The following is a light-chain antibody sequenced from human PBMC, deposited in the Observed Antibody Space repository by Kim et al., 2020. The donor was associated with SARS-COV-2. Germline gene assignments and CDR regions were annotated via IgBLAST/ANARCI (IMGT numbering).Light chain of an antibody. J-gene: IGKJ4*01. CDR2: AVS. Sequence: TLSASVGETVTITCRASQSITSGLAWYRQKPGKAPKLLIYAVSSLDSGVPSRFSGSGSGTQFTLTISILQPDDFATYYCQQHNGYFGGGTKVDIK. V-gene: IGKV1-5*01. CDR3: QQHNGY. CDR1: QSITSG.